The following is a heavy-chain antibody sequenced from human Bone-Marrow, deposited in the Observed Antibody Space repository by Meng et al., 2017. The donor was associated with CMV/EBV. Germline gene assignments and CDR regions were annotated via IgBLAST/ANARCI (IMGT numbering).Heavy chain of an antibody. Sequence: GESLKISCAVSGLTFSHAWMSWVRQAPGKGLEWVGRIKSTTDGGTTDYAAPVKGRFTISRDDSKNTVHLQMNSLKSEDTAVYYCATTQVRAPDYWGQGTLVTVSS. CDR3: ATTQVRAPDY. J-gene: IGHJ4*02. CDR2: IKSTTDGGTT. CDR1: GLTFSHAW. V-gene: IGHV3-15*01. D-gene: IGHD1-26*01.